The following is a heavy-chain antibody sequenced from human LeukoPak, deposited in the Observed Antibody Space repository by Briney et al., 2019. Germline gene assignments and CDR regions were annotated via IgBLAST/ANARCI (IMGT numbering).Heavy chain of an antibody. CDR3: AKSGSVSASYYDC. CDR1: GFTFSSYA. D-gene: IGHD3-10*01. Sequence: QPGGSLRLSCVASGFTFSSYAMSWVRQRPGMGLERVSHITNRDGRTCYADSVKGRFTISRDNSRNTLYLQMNSLRAEDTAVYYCAKSGSVSASYYDCWGQGALVTVSS. CDR2: ITNRDGRT. V-gene: IGHV3-23*01. J-gene: IGHJ4*02.